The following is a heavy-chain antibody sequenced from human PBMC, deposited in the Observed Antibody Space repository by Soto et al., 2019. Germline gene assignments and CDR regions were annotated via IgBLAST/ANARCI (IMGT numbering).Heavy chain of an antibody. CDR1: GYTFTGYY. V-gene: IGHV1-2*02. CDR3: ARAPPITMIVVVIRSHPYGMDV. Sequence: ASVKVSCKASGYTFTGYYMHWVRQAPGQGLEWMGWINPNSGGTNYAQKFQGRVTITRDTSASTAYMELSSLRSEDTAVYYCARAPPITMIVVVIRSHPYGMDVWGPGITLTVYS. J-gene: IGHJ6*02. D-gene: IGHD3-22*01. CDR2: INPNSGGT.